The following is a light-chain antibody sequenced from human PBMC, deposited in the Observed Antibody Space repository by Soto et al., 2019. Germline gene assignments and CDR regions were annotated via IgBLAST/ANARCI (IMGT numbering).Light chain of an antibody. CDR2: KAS. CDR3: QQYNSYPYT. CDR1: QSISSW. J-gene: IGKJ2*01. V-gene: IGKV1-5*03. Sequence: DIQLTQSPSTLSTSVGDRVTITCRASQSISSWLARYQQKPGKAPNLLIYKASRLQSGVPSRFSGSGSGTEFTLTISSLQPDDFATYYCQQYNSYPYTFGQGTKLEIK.